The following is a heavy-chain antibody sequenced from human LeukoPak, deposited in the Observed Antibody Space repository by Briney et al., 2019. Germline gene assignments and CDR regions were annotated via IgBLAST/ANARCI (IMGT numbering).Heavy chain of an antibody. V-gene: IGHV3-7*01. D-gene: IGHD3-3*01. J-gene: IGHJ4*02. CDR2: IKQDGSEK. CDR3: ARDGSGFYY. Sequence: PGGSLRLSCAASGFTFSTYWMSWVRQAPGKGLEWVANIKQDGSEKYYVDSVKGRFTISKDNAKKTLYLEMNSLRVEDTAVYYCARDGSGFYYWGQGTLVTVSS. CDR1: GFTFSTYW.